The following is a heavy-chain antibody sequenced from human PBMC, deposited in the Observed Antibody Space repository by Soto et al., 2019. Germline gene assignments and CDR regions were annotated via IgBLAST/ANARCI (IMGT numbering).Heavy chain of an antibody. J-gene: IGHJ5*02. CDR2: IWYDGSNK. CDR1: GFTFSNYG. CDR3: ARVMSSGWTGNWFDP. Sequence: QVQLVESGGGVVQPGRSLRLSCAASGFTFSNYGMHWVRQAPGKGLEWVAVIWYDGSNKYYADSVKGRFTISRDNSKNTLYLQMNSLRAEDTAVYYCARVMSSGWTGNWFDPWGQGTLVTVSS. D-gene: IGHD6-19*01. V-gene: IGHV3-33*01.